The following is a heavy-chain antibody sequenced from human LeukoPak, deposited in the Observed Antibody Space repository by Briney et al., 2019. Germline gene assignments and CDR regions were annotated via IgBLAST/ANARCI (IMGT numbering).Heavy chain of an antibody. Sequence: ASVKVSCKASGYTFTSYYMHWVRQAPGQGLEWMGIINPTGGSTSYAQKFQGRVTMTRDTSTSTVYMDLSSLRSEDTAVYYCARGIAVAGTPDAFDIWGQGTFVTVAS. CDR3: ARGIAVAGTPDAFDI. D-gene: IGHD6-19*01. CDR1: GYTFTSYY. V-gene: IGHV1-46*01. CDR2: INPTGGST. J-gene: IGHJ3*02.